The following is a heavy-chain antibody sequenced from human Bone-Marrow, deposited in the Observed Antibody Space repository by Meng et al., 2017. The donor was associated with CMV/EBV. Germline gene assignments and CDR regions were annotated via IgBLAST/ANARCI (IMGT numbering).Heavy chain of an antibody. CDR1: GYTFSYYD. Sequence: ASVKVSCKASGYTFSYYDIIWVRQASGQGLEWVGWMNPNRGNTAYAQKFQGRVTLTRVTSISTAYMELSSLTSDDTAVYYCARDRQRRGYYYGMDVWGQGTTVTVSS. CDR2: MNPNRGNT. D-gene: IGHD6-25*01. CDR3: ARDRQRRGYYYGMDV. V-gene: IGHV1-8*01. J-gene: IGHJ6*02.